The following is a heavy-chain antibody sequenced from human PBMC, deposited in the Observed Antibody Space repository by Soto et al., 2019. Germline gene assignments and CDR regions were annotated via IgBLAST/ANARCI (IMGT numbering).Heavy chain of an antibody. Sequence: QVQLVQSGAEVKKPGSSVKVSCKASGGTFSSYAISWVRQAPGQGLEWMGGIIPIFGTATYAQKFQGRVTIPADKSTSTAYMELSSLRSEDTAVYYCARAWRYYYGSGSYNYWGQGTLVTVSS. CDR1: GGTFSSYA. CDR3: ARAWRYYYGSGSYNY. D-gene: IGHD3-10*01. V-gene: IGHV1-69*06. J-gene: IGHJ4*02. CDR2: IIPIFGTA.